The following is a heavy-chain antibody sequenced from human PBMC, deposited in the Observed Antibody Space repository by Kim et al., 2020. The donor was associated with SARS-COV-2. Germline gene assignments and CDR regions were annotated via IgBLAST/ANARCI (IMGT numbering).Heavy chain of an antibody. CDR2: INPNSGGT. CDR1: GYTFTGYY. D-gene: IGHD2-2*02. V-gene: IGHV1-2*06. J-gene: IGHJ6*02. Sequence: ASVKVSCKASGYTFTGYYMHWVRQAPGQGLEWMGRINPNSGGTNYAQKFQGRVTMTRDTSISTAYMELSRLRSDDTAVYYCARDSRVPAAIRYGMDVWGQGTTVTVSS. CDR3: ARDSRVPAAIRYGMDV.